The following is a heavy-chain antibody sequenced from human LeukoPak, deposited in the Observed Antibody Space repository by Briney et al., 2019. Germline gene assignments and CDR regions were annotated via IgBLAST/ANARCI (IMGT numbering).Heavy chain of an antibody. CDR3: ARDKDYGGKFAEGGFDY. CDR1: GLTFTNHG. V-gene: IGHV3-30*02. CDR2: VRDDGFDT. J-gene: IGHJ4*02. Sequence: GGSLRLSCVTSGLTFTNHGFHWLRQSAGRGLEWVAFVRDDGFDTYHSNSVKGRFSISRDDSKNTVYLQMNSLRAEDTALYYCARDKDYGGKFAEGGFDYWGQGTLVTVSS. D-gene: IGHD4-23*01.